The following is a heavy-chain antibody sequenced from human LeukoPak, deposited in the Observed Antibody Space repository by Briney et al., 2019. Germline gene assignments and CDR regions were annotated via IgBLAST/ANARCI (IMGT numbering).Heavy chain of an antibody. CDR3: AKDLVTARGGYYFDY. V-gene: IGHV3-23*01. D-gene: IGHD1-26*01. CDR2: ISGSGGST. J-gene: IGHJ4*02. CDR1: GFTFSSCA. Sequence: PGGSLRLSCAASGFTFSSCAMTWVRQTPGEGLEWVSAISGSGGSTYYADSVTGRFTISRDNSKNTLYLQMNSLRAEDTAVYYCAKDLVTARGGYYFDYWGQGTLVTVST.